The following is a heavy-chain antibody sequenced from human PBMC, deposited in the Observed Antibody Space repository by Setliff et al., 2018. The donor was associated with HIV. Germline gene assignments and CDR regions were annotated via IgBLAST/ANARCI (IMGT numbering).Heavy chain of an antibody. CDR3: ARGHCSGTNCYGVDYYGMDV. CDR1: GGSISSDNW. J-gene: IGHJ6*01. Sequence: ASETLSLTCAVSGGSISSDNWWTWVRQAPGKGLEWIGEIYHSEYTNYNPSLKSRVSMSVDKSKNQFSVKLTSVTAADTAVYYCARGHCSGTNCYGVDYYGMDVWG. CDR2: IYHSEYT. D-gene: IGHD2-2*01. V-gene: IGHV4-4*02.